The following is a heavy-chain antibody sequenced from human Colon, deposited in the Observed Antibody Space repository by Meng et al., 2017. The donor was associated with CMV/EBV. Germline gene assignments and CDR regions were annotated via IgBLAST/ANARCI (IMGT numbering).Heavy chain of an antibody. Sequence: SETLSLTCTVSGGSVNSNNYYWSWIRQPPGKGLEWIGHIYYGGTTYYNPSLKSRVTISIDTSKNEFSLRLSSVTAADTAVYYCARDVTMTTITSCDMDVWGQGTTVTVSS. V-gene: IGHV4-30-4*08. CDR1: GGSVNSNNYY. J-gene: IGHJ6*02. CDR2: IYYGGTT. CDR3: ARDVTMTTITSCDMDV. D-gene: IGHD4-11*01.